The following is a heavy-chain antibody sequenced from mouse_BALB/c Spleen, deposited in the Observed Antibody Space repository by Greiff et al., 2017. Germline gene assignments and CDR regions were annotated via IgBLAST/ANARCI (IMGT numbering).Heavy chain of an antibody. CDR2: IWSGGST. V-gene: IGHV2-2*02. CDR3: AGYMITTGYYAMDY. D-gene: IGHD2-4*01. Sequence: VQRVESGPGLVQPSQSLSITCTVSGFSLTSYGVHWVRQSPGKGLEWLGVIWSGGSTDYNAAFISRLSISKDNSKSQVFFKMNSLQANDTAIYYCAGYMITTGYYAMDYWGQGTSVTVSS. CDR1: GFSLTSYG. J-gene: IGHJ4*01.